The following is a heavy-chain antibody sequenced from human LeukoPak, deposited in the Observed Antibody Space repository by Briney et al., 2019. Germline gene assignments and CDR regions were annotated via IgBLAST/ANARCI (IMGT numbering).Heavy chain of an antibody. D-gene: IGHD6-19*01. CDR3: ARDWTSSGRSFDY. V-gene: IGHV3-23*01. CDR1: GFTFSSYA. Sequence: PGGSLRLSCAGSGFTFSSYALSWVRQAPGKGLEWVSGTSGAGGTTYYTDSVKGRFTISRDNSKNMLFLQMDSLRAEETAAYQRARDWTSSGRSFDYWGRGTLVTVSS. J-gene: IGHJ4*02. CDR2: TSGAGGTT.